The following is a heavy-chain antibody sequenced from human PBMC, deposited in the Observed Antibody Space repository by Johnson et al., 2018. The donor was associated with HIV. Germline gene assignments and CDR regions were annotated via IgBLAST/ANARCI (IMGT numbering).Heavy chain of an antibody. CDR3: ARESRGSGWGIDAFDI. Sequence: QVQLVESGGGVVQPGRSLRLSCAASGFTFSSYAMHWVRQAPGKGLEWVAVISYDGSNKYYADSVKGRFTISRDNSKNTLYLQMNSLRAEDTAVYYCARESRGSGWGIDAFDIWGQGTMVTVSS. V-gene: IGHV3-30-3*01. CDR1: GFTFSSYA. CDR2: ISYDGSNK. J-gene: IGHJ3*02. D-gene: IGHD6-19*01.